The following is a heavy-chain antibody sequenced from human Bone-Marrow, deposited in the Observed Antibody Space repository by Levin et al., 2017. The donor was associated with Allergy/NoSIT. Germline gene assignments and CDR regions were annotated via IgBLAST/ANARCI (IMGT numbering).Heavy chain of an antibody. CDR3: ARVNGYVEYGDCIDS. J-gene: IGHJ4*02. D-gene: IGHD4-17*01. CDR2: MSFDGSDK. V-gene: IGHV3-30*09. Sequence: KGLDWVSMMSFDGSDKYYEDSVKGRFVISRDKSKNIMFLQMNSLRAEDTAVYYCARVNGYVEYGDCIDSWGQGTLVTGSS.